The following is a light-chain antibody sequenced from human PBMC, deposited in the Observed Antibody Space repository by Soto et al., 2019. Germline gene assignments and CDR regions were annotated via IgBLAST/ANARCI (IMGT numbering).Light chain of an antibody. Sequence: EIVMTQSPATLSVSPGERATLSCRASQSVGSNLAWYQQKPGQAPRLLIYGASTRATDIPARFSGSGSGTEFALTINSLPSADSALYFCQQFNVWHRTFGQGTKVDIK. V-gene: IGKV3-15*01. CDR2: GAS. CDR3: QQFNVWHRT. J-gene: IGKJ1*01. CDR1: QSVGSN.